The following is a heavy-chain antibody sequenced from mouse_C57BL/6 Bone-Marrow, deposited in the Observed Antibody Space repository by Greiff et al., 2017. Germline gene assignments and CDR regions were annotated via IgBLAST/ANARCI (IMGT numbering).Heavy chain of an antibody. CDR2: IYPGSGYT. J-gene: IGHJ2*01. CDR1: GYTFTDYY. CDR3: ARVSGTPFDY. D-gene: IGHD4-1*01. Sequence: QVQLKESGAELVRPGASVKLSCKASGYTFTDYYINWVKQRPGQGLEWIARIYPGSGYTYYNEKFKGKATLTAEKSSSTAYMQLSSLTSEDSAVYFCARVSGTPFDYWGQGTTLTVSS. V-gene: IGHV1-76*01.